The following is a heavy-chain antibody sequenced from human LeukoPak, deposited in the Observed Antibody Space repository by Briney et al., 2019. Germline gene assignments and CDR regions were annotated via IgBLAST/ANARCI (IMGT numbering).Heavy chain of an antibody. CDR2: IKQDGSEK. D-gene: IGHD2-2*01. CDR3: ARDDKTDIVVVPAAPLDY. V-gene: IGHV3-7*01. J-gene: IGHJ4*02. Sequence: GGSLRLSCAASGFTFSSYWMSWVRQAPGKGLEWVANIKQDGSEKYYVDSVKGRFTISRDNAKNSLYLQMNSLRAEDTAVYYCARDDKTDIVVVPAAPLDYWGRGTLVTVSS. CDR1: GFTFSSYW.